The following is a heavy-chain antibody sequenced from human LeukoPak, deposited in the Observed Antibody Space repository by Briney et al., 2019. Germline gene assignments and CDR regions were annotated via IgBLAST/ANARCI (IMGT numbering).Heavy chain of an antibody. Sequence: GASVKVSCKVSGYTLTELSMHWVRQAPGKGLEWMGGFDPEDGETIYAQKFQGRVTMTEDTSTDTAYMELSSLRSEDTAVYYCATECGSGSYDAFDIWGQGTMVTVSS. V-gene: IGHV1-24*01. J-gene: IGHJ3*02. CDR3: ATECGSGSYDAFDI. CDR2: FDPEDGET. D-gene: IGHD3-10*01. CDR1: GYTLTELS.